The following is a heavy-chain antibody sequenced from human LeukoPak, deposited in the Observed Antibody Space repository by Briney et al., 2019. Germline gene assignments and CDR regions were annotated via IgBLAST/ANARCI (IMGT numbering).Heavy chain of an antibody. CDR1: GYSFTSYW. D-gene: IGHD3-10*01. Sequence: GESLKISCKGSGYSFTSYWIGWVRQMPGKGLEWMGIFYPGDSDTRYSPSFQGQVTISADKSISTAYLQWSSLKASDTAMYYCARLFYGSGSYYSYFDYWGQGTLVTVSS. CDR3: ARLFYGSGSYYSYFDY. CDR2: FYPGDSDT. J-gene: IGHJ4*02. V-gene: IGHV5-51*01.